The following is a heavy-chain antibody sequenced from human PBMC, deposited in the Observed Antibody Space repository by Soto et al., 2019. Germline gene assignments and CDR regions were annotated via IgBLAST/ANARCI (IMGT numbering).Heavy chain of an antibody. J-gene: IGHJ4*02. CDR3: VRDLTSVRGS. CDR2: IIPIFDAT. CDR1: GGTFSRHS. Sequence: QVQMVQSGAEVKKPGSSARVSCKVSGGTFSRHSISWVRQAPGQGLEWMGGIIPIFDATQYAQEFQGRLTITADESTTTFHMDLSVLRPEDTALYYCVRDLTSVRGSWGQGTLVTVS. D-gene: IGHD3-10*01. V-gene: IGHV1-69*01.